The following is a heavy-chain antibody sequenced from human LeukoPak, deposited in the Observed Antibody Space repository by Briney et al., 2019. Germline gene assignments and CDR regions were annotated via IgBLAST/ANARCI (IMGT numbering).Heavy chain of an antibody. CDR3: ARVHIALRLFDY. CDR1: GFTFSSYG. CDR2: ISYDGSNK. V-gene: IGHV3-30*03. J-gene: IGHJ4*02. D-gene: IGHD4-17*01. Sequence: GGSLRLSCAASGFTFSSYGMHWVRQAPGKGLEWVAVISYDGSNKYYADSVKGRFTISRDNSKNTLYLQMNSLRADDTAVYYCARVHIALRLFDYWGQGTLVTVSS.